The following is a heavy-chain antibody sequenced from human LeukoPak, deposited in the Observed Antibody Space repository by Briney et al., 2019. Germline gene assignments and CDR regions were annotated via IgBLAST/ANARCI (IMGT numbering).Heavy chain of an antibody. CDR2: IKQDGSEK. CDR3: ARDRDSSSSFDY. V-gene: IGHV3-7*05. CDR1: GXTFSSYW. Sequence: PGGSLRLSCAASGXTFSSYWLSWVRQAPGKGLEWVANIKQDGSEKYYVDSVKGRFTISRDNAKNSLYLQMNSLRAVDTAVYYCARDRDSSSSFDYWGQGTLVTVSS. D-gene: IGHD6-6*01. J-gene: IGHJ4*02.